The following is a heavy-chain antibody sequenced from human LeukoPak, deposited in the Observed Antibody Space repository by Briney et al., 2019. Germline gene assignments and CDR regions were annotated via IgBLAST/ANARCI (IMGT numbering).Heavy chain of an antibody. D-gene: IGHD2-15*01. J-gene: IGHJ4*02. Sequence: GGSLRLSCAASGFTFSSYAMHWVRQAPGKGLEWVAFISYVGTNKNYTDSVKGRFTISRDNSKNTLYLQMNSLTVEDTAIYYCAKGSISGVVLVPATCAPNDYWGQGTLVTVSS. V-gene: IGHV3-30*04. CDR2: ISYVGTNK. CDR1: GFTFSSYA. CDR3: AKGSISGVVLVPATCAPNDY.